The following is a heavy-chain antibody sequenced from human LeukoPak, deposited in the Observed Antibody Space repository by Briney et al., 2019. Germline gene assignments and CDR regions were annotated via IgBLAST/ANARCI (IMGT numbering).Heavy chain of an antibody. CDR1: GFTFSSYA. CDR3: AKDHKEVEMADFDY. Sequence: GGSLRLSCAASGFTFSSYAMSWVRQAPGKGLEWVSAISGSGGSTYYADSEKGRFTISRDNSKNTLYLQMNSLRAEDTAVYYCAKDHKEVEMADFDYWGQGTLVTVSS. J-gene: IGHJ4*02. V-gene: IGHV3-23*01. CDR2: ISGSGGST. D-gene: IGHD5-24*01.